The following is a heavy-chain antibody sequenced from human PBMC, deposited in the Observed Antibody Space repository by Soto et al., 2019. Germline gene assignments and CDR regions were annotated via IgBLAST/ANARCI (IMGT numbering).Heavy chain of an antibody. CDR1: GDTFSSYA. J-gene: IGHJ4*02. D-gene: IGHD2-2*01. Sequence: QVQLVQSGAEVKKPGSSVKVSCKASGDTFSSYAISWVRQAPGQGLEWMGGIIPIFGTATYAQKFQGRVTITADESTSTAYMDLSSLRSEDTAVYYCARGVVPAANEEYYFDYWGQGTLVTVSS. CDR3: ARGVVPAANEEYYFDY. V-gene: IGHV1-69*01. CDR2: IIPIFGTA.